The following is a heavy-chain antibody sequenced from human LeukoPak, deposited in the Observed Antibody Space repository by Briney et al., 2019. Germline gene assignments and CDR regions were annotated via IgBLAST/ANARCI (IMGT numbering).Heavy chain of an antibody. V-gene: IGHV4-39*01. CDR3: ARTLGWASSRYPFDG. D-gene: IGHD3-16*02. CDR1: GGSISSSNYY. Sequence: SETLSLTCTVSGGSISSSNYYWGWIRQPPGKGLERIGSMYYSGNTDYNPSLKSRVTISVDTSKNKFSLKVNSVTAADTAVYYCARTLGWASSRYPFDGWGQGTLVTVSS. J-gene: IGHJ4*02. CDR2: MYYSGNT.